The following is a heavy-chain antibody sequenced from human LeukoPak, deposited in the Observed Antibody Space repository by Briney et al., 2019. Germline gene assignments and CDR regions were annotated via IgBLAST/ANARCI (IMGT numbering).Heavy chain of an antibody. J-gene: IGHJ4*02. CDR3: AKDSVYSSSWYAGDY. D-gene: IGHD6-13*01. CDR1: GITVTSYV. V-gene: IGHV3-23*01. Sequence: PGGSLRLSCAASGITVTSYVMSWVRQAPGRGLEWVSAITGSGENTYYADSVKGRFTISRDSSKNTLYLQMNSLRAEDTAVYYCAKDSVYSSSWYAGDYWGQGTLVTVSS. CDR2: ITGSGENT.